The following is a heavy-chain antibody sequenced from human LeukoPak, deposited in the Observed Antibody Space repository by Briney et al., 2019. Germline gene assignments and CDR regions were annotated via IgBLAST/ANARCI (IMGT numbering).Heavy chain of an antibody. J-gene: IGHJ4*02. CDR2: IYWNDDK. D-gene: IGHD1-26*01. CDR1: GFSLSTSGVG. CDR3: AHRSQVLVGATALYYFDY. Sequence: SGPTLVNPTQTLTLTCTFSGFSLSTSGVGVGWIRQPPGKALEWLALIYWNDDKRYSPSLKSRLTITKDTSKNQVVLTMTNMDPVDTATYYCAHRSQVLVGATALYYFDYWGQGTRVTVSS. V-gene: IGHV2-5*01.